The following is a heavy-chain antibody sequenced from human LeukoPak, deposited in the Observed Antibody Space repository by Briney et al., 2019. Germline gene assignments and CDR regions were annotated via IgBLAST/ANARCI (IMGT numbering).Heavy chain of an antibody. CDR3: TSDALLEYCTGNDCYHSDL. V-gene: IGHV3-74*01. Sequence: GGSLRLSCAASGFTFGNYWMHWVRHASGKGLVWVSSLNSDGSATIYADSVKGRFTISRDSAQNTVYLQMDSLRVEDTAVYYCTSDALLEYCTGNDCYHSDLWGQGMLVTVSS. CDR1: GFTFGNYW. J-gene: IGHJ4*02. CDR2: LNSDGSAT. D-gene: IGHD2-8*02.